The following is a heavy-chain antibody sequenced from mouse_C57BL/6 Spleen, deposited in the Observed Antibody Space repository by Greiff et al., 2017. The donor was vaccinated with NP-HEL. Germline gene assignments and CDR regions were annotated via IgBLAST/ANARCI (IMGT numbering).Heavy chain of an antibody. CDR1: GYAFTNYL. CDR3: ARRGYVRALDY. CDR2: INPGSGGS. J-gene: IGHJ4*01. Sequence: VQLQESGAELVRPGTSVKVSCKASGYAFTNYLIEWVKQRPGQGLEWIGVINPGSGGSNYNEKCKGKATLTADKSSSTAYMQLSSLTSEDSAVYFCARRGYVRALDYWGQGTSVTVSS. V-gene: IGHV1-54*01. D-gene: IGHD1-1*02.